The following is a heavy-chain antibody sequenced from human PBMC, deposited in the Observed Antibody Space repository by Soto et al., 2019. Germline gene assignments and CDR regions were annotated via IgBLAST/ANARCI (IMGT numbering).Heavy chain of an antibody. J-gene: IGHJ4*02. CDR3: ARSQYYYDSSGYYLFDY. CDR1: GFTFSDHY. Sequence: GGSLRLSCAASGFTFSDHYMDWVRQAPGKGLEWVSSISSSSSYIYYADSVKGRFTISRDNAKNSLYLQMNSLRAEDTAVYYCARSQYYYDSSGYYLFDYWGQGTLVTVSS. CDR2: ISSSSSYI. D-gene: IGHD3-22*01. V-gene: IGHV3-21*01.